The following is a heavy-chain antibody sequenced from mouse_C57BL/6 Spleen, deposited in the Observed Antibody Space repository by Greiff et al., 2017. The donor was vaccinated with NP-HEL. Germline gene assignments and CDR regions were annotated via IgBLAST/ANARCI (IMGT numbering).Heavy chain of an antibody. Sequence: VQLQQSGPELVKPGDSVKISCKASGYSFTGYFMNWVMQSHGKSLEWIGRINPYNGDTFYNQKFKGKATLTVDKSSSTAHMELRSLTSEDSAVDYCARTTVVATGDYWGQGTTLTVSS. V-gene: IGHV1-20*01. CDR1: GYSFTGYF. D-gene: IGHD1-1*01. CDR2: INPYNGDT. J-gene: IGHJ2*01. CDR3: ARTTVVATGDY.